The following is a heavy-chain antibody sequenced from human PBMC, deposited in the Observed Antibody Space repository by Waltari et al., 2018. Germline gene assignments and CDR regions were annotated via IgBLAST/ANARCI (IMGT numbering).Heavy chain of an antibody. CDR3: ARVMALWFGELGAFDI. D-gene: IGHD3-10*01. V-gene: IGHV3-53*01. CDR2: IYSGGST. CDR1: GFTVSSHY. J-gene: IGHJ3*02. Sequence: EVQLVESGGGLIQPGGSLRLSCAASGFTVSSHYMSWVRQAPGKGLEWVSVIYSGGSTYYADSVKGRFTISRDNSKNTLYLQMNSLRAEDTAVYYCARVMALWFGELGAFDIWGQGTMVTVSS.